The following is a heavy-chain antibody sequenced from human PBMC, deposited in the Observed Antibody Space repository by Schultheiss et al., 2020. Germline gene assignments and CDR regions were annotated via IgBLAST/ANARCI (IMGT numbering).Heavy chain of an antibody. CDR1: GFPFGVYW. CDR2: IKEDGSAG. J-gene: IGHJ6*02. V-gene: IGHV3-7*01. D-gene: IGHD6-13*01. CDR3: ARDGSYAAGTGPYYYYGMDV. Sequence: GGSLRLSCTASGFPFGVYWMTWIRQAPGEGLEWVANIKEDGSAGYYVDSVKGRFTISRDNADNSLYLQLNSLRAEDTAVYYCARDGSYAAGTGPYYYYGMDVWGQGTTVTVSS.